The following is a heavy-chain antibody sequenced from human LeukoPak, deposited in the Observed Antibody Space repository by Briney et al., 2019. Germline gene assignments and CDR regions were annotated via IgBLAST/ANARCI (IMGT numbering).Heavy chain of an antibody. D-gene: IGHD5-18*01. V-gene: IGHV3-48*04. CDR2: ISSSSSTT. J-gene: IGHJ4*02. CDR3: ARAYVETAMAYPPFSDY. Sequence: GGSLRLSCAASGFTFSSYSMNWVRQAPGKGLEWVSYISSSSSTTYYADSVKGRYTISRDNAKNSLYLQVNSLRAEDTAVYYCARAYVETAMAYPPFSDYWGQGTLVTVSS. CDR1: GFTFSSYS.